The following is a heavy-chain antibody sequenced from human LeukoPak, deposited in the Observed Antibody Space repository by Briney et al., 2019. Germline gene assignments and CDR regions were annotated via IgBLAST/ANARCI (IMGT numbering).Heavy chain of an antibody. D-gene: IGHD2-2*01. CDR2: ISYDGTNK. J-gene: IGHJ6*02. V-gene: IGHV3-30*18. CDR3: AKVHCSSTSCYPNYYYYYGMDV. CDR1: GFTFSSYG. Sequence: GGSLRLSCAASGFTFSSYGMHWVRQAPGKGLEWVAGISYDGTNKYYAGSVKGRFAISRDNSKNTLYLQMNSLRAEDTAVYYCAKVHCSSTSCYPNYYYYYGMDVWGQGTTVTVSS.